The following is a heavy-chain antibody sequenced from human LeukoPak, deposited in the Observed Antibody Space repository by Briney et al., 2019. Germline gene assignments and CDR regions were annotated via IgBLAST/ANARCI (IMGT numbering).Heavy chain of an antibody. CDR1: GYTFTEYY. D-gene: IGHD6-6*01. Sequence: ASVKVSCKASGYTFTEYYMHWVRQAPGQGLEWMGWINPNSGGTNYAQKFQGRVTMTRDTSISTVYMEMSRLRSDDTAVYYCAREGVPAVAARRGLNYWGQGTLVAVSS. CDR2: INPNSGGT. CDR3: AREGVPAVAARRGLNY. V-gene: IGHV1-2*02. J-gene: IGHJ4*02.